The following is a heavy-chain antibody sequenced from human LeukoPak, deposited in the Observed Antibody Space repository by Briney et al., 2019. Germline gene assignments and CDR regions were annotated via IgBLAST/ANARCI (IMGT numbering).Heavy chain of an antibody. CDR3: ARTAPLGYSYGQET. Sequence: SETLSLTCTVSGGSISSSSYYWGWIRQPPGKGLEWIGYIYYSGSTNYNPSLKSRVTISLDTSNNQVSLKLSSVTAADTAVYYCARTAPLGYSYGQETWGQGTLVTVSS. CDR1: GGSISSSSYY. J-gene: IGHJ4*02. CDR2: IYYSGST. V-gene: IGHV4-61*05. D-gene: IGHD5-18*01.